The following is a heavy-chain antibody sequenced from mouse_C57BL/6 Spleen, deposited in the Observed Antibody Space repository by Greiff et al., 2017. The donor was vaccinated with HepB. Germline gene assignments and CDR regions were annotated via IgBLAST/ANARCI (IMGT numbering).Heavy chain of an antibody. V-gene: IGHV1-69*01. CDR1: GYTFTSYW. CDR3: ARGGSGYPWFAY. Sequence: QVQLQQPGAELVMPGASVKLSCKASGYTFTSYWMHWVEQRPGQGLEWIGEIDPSDSYTNYNQKLKGKSTLTVDKSPSTAYIQLSSLTSEDSAVYYCARGGSGYPWFAYWGQGTLVTVSA. CDR2: IDPSDSYT. J-gene: IGHJ3*01. D-gene: IGHD3-2*02.